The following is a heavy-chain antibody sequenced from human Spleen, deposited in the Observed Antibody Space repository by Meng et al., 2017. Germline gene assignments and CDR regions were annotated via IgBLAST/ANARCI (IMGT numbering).Heavy chain of an antibody. D-gene: IGHD4-11*01. J-gene: IGHJ4*02. CDR2: VIPILGIT. CDR3: ARTYTVMTTVTSGWEH. V-gene: IGHV1-69*10. Sequence: QVQLVQSGAEVKKPGSSVKVTCKASGGTFSSYAISWGRQAPGQGLEWVGGVIPILGITNHEQKFQGRLTIGADRSTATAYMELSSLKSDDTAVYYCARTYTVMTTVTSGWEHWGQGTLVTVSS. CDR1: GGTFSSYA.